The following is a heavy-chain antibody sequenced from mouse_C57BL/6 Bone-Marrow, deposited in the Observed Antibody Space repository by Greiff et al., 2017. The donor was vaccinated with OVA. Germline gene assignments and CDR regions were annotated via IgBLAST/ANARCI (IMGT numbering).Heavy chain of an antibody. V-gene: IGHV14-3*01. CDR3: ARREVESFDY. Sequence: EVQLQQSVAELVRPGASVKLSCTASGFNFKNSYMHWVKQRPEQGLEWIGRIDPANGNTKYAPTFQGKATITADTSSNTPYLHLSSLTSEDTAIYYCARREVESFDYWGQGTTLTVSS. CDR2: IDPANGNT. CDR1: GFNFKNSY. J-gene: IGHJ2*01. D-gene: IGHD1-1*01.